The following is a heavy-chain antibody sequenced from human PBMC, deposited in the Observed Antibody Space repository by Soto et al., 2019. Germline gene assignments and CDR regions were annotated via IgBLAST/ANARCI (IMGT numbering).Heavy chain of an antibody. Sequence: QVQLVQSGAEVKKPGSSVKVSCKASGGTFSSYAISWVRQAPGQGLEWMGGVIPIFGTANYAQKFQGRVTITADESTSTAYMELSSLRSEDTAVYYCASGSYSSSSYYYYYGMDVWGQGTTVTVSS. CDR2: VIPIFGTA. D-gene: IGHD6-13*01. CDR1: GGTFSSYA. CDR3: ASGSYSSSSYYYYYGMDV. V-gene: IGHV1-69*01. J-gene: IGHJ6*02.